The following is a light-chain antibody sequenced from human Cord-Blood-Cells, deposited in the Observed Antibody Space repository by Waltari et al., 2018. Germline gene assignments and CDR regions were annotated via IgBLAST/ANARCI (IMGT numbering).Light chain of an antibody. J-gene: IGKJ5*01. CDR3: QQRSNWPPST. CDR1: QSVSSY. CDR2: DAS. Sequence: EIVFTQSPATLSLSPGERAPLSCMASQSVSSYLAWYQQKPGQAPRLLIYDASNRATGIPARFSGSGAGTDVTLTISSLEPEDFAVYYCQQRSNWPPSTFGQGTRLEIK. V-gene: IGKV3-11*01.